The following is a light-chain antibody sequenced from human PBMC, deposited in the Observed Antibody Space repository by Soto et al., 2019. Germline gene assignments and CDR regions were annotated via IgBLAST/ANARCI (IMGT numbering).Light chain of an antibody. CDR3: QQSYSTPHT. J-gene: IGKJ2*01. CDR1: QSISSY. V-gene: IGKV1-39*01. Sequence: DIQMTQSASTLSASLGDRVTITWGASQSISSYLNWYQQKPGKAPKLLIYAASSLQSGVPSRFSGSGSGTDFTLTISSLQTEDFATYYCQQSYSTPHTFGQGTKVDIK. CDR2: AAS.